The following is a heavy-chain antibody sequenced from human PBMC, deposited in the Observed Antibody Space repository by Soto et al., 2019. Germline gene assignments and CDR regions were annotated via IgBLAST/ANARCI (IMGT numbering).Heavy chain of an antibody. CDR1: GFIFSDYA. CDR2: ISPAGTNQ. J-gene: IGHJ1*01. D-gene: IGHD6-6*01. Sequence: PVGSLRLSCVASGFIFSDYAMHWSRQAPVNGLEWVALISPAGTNQYYADSAKGRFTISRDNSKNTLYLQMNSLRPEDTGLYYCARENSRISPRLFQHWGHGTLVTAPQ. CDR3: ARENSRISPRLFQH. V-gene: IGHV3-30-3*01.